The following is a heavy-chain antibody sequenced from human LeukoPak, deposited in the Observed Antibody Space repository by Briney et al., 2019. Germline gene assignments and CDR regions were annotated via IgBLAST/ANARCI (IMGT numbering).Heavy chain of an antibody. V-gene: IGHV3-48*04. CDR1: GFTFSSYS. J-gene: IGHJ4*02. CDR2: ISSSSSTI. CDR3: AKGPGYSSGWALLFFDY. Sequence: GGSLRLSCAASGFTFSSYSMNWVRQAPGKGLEWVSYISSSSSTIYYADSVKGRFTISRDNAKNSLYLQMNSLRAEDTAVYYCAKGPGYSSGWALLFFDYWGQGTLVTVSS. D-gene: IGHD6-19*01.